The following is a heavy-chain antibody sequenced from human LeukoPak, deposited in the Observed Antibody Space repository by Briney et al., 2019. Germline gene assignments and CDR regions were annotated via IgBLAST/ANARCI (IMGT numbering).Heavy chain of an antibody. J-gene: IGHJ4*02. V-gene: IGHV1-3*01. CDR1: GYTFTSYA. D-gene: IGHD3-22*01. CDR3: ARVPYYYDSSGYPDY. Sequence: ASVKVSCKASGYTFTSYAMHWVRQAPGQRLEWMGWINAGNGNTKYSQKFQGRVTITRDTSASTAYMELSSLRSEDTAVYYCARVPYYYDSSGYPDYWGQGTLVTVSS. CDR2: INAGNGNT.